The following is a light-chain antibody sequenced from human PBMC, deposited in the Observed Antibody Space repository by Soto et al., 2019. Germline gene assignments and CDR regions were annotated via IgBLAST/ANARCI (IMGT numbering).Light chain of an antibody. V-gene: IGKV1-8*01. J-gene: IGKJ1*01. CDR2: AAS. CDR3: QQYKSDSWT. CDR1: QGISSY. Sequence: AIRMTQSPSSFSASTGDRVTITCRASQGISSYLAWYQQKPGKAPKLLIYAASTLQSGVPSRFSGSGSGTEFTLTISSLQPDDFATYYCQQYKSDSWTFGQGTKVDIK.